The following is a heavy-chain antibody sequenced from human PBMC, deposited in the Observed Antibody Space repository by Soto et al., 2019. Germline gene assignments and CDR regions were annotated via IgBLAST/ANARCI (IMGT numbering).Heavy chain of an antibody. CDR3: AREMSYYFDS. CDR1: GDSISRDGYS. Sequence: QVQLQESGSGLVKPSQTLVLTCTVSGDSISRDGYSWSWLRQPPGKALEWIGYIYHSGATYYNPSLKSRVTTSVDKSKNTFSLRLAFVTAADTAVCYCAREMSYYFDSWGHGTLVTVSS. J-gene: IGHJ4*01. CDR2: IYHSGAT. V-gene: IGHV4-30-2*01.